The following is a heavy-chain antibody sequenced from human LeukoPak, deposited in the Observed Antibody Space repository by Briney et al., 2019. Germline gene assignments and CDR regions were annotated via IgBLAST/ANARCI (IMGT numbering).Heavy chain of an antibody. CDR3: ARVTGAYYDFWSGYTTRHYYYYMDA. CDR1: GYTFTTYY. Sequence: ASVKVSCKASGYTFTTYYVHWVRQAPGQGLEWMGIINPSGGSTNYAQKFQGRVTITADKSTSTAYMELSSLRSEDTAVYYCARVTGAYYDFWSGYTTRHYYYYMDAWGKGTTVTVSS. J-gene: IGHJ6*03. D-gene: IGHD3-3*01. CDR2: INPSGGST. V-gene: IGHV1-46*01.